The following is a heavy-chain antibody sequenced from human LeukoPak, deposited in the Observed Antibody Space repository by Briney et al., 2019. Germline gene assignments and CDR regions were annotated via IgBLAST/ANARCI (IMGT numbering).Heavy chain of an antibody. CDR3: AKDLAVAGSYYYYGMDV. CDR1: GFTFDDYA. Sequence: GGSLRLSCAASGFTFDDYAMHWVRQAPGKGLEWVSGISWNSGSIGYADSVKGRFTISRDNAKNSLYLQMNSLRAEDTALYYCAKDLAVAGSYYYYGMDVWGQGTTVTVSS. CDR2: ISWNSGSI. V-gene: IGHV3-9*01. J-gene: IGHJ6*02. D-gene: IGHD6-19*01.